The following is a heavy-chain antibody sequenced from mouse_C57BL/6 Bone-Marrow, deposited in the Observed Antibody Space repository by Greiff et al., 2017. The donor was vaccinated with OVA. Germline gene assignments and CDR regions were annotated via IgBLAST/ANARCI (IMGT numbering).Heavy chain of an antibody. D-gene: IGHD2-5*01. CDR2: IYPGSGSP. J-gene: IGHJ2*01. Sequence: QVQLQQPGAELVKPGASVTLSCKATGYTFTSYWITWVKQRPGQGLEWIGDIYPGSGSPNYNEKFTSKATLTVATSSSTAYLQLSSLTSEDSAVYYCARSYSNRPYYLDYWGQGTTVTVSS. CDR3: ARSYSNRPYYLDY. CDR1: GYTFTSYW. V-gene: IGHV1-55*01.